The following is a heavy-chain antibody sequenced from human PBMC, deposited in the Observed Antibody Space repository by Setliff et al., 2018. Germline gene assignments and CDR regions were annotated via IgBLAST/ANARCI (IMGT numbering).Heavy chain of an antibody. Sequence: SETLSLTCTVSGDSISSRTHYWSWIRQPAGKGLEWIGQIYTSWSTNYNPSLKSRVTISVDTSKNQFSLKLKSVTAADTAVYYCARAPGRNIRGDYWGQGALVTVSS. CDR3: ARAPGRNIRGDY. V-gene: IGHV4-61*09. D-gene: IGHD3-10*01. CDR2: IYTSWST. CDR1: GDSISSRTHY. J-gene: IGHJ4*02.